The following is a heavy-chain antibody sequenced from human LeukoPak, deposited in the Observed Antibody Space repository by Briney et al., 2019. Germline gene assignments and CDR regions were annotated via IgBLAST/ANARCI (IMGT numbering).Heavy chain of an antibody. CDR2: ISGNGHQT. D-gene: IGHD3-9*01. CDR1: GFTFSRFA. J-gene: IGHJ4*02. V-gene: IGHV3-23*01. Sequence: GGSLRLSCSASGFTFSRFAMTWVRQLPGRGLEWVSSISGNGHQTYYADSVKGRFSVSRDNSKNILYLQMDSLRADDSALYYCASTDLNHAILSGYFESWGQGTLLTVSS. CDR3: ASTDLNHAILSGYFES.